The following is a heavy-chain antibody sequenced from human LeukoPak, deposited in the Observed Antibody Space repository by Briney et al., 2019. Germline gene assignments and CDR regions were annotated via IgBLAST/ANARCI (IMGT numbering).Heavy chain of an antibody. Sequence: GSSVKVSCKASGGTFSSYAISWVRQAPGQGLEWMGRIIPIFGTANYAQKFQGRVTITTDESTSTAYMELSSLRSEDTAVYYCARSRRDGYRGAFDIWGQGTMVTVSS. J-gene: IGHJ3*02. CDR2: IIPIFGTA. V-gene: IGHV1-69*05. CDR1: GGTFSSYA. D-gene: IGHD5-24*01. CDR3: ARSRRDGYRGAFDI.